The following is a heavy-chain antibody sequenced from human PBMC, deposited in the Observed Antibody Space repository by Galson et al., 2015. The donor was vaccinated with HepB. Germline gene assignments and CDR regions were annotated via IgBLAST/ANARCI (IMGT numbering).Heavy chain of an antibody. CDR3: AREGLRGYYDSTGYFPFDY. CDR2: ISADTGNT. Sequence: SVKVSCKASGYFFTHFGINWVRQAPGQGLEWMGWISADTGNTKYAQKFQGRVTLTTDTSTSTAYVEVRSLRFDDTAVYYCAREGLRGYYDSTGYFPFDYWGQGSLVTVSS. J-gene: IGHJ4*02. D-gene: IGHD3-22*01. V-gene: IGHV1-18*01. CDR1: GYFFTHFG.